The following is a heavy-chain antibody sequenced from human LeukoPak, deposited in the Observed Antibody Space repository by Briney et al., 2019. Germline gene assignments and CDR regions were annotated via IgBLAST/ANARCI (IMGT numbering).Heavy chain of an antibody. Sequence: GGSLRLSCAASGFTFSSYGMHWVRQAPGKGLEWVAVIWYDGSNKYYADSVKGRFTISRDNSKNTLYLQMNSLRAEDTAVYYCARFPVLAGSGSYYNGGYGMDVWGQGTTVTVSS. J-gene: IGHJ6*02. CDR1: GFTFSSYG. CDR3: ARFPVLAGSGSYYNGGYGMDV. D-gene: IGHD3-10*01. V-gene: IGHV3-33*01. CDR2: IWYDGSNK.